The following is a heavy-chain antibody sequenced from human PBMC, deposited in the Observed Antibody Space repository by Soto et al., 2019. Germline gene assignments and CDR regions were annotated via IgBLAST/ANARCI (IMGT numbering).Heavy chain of an antibody. Sequence: EVQLVDSGGGLVQPGGSLRLSCAASGFTFSSYWMHWVRQAPGKGLVWVSRINSDGSSTSYADSVNGGFTISRDKAKNTLYLQVNNLSAEDTAVYHCTSVSSEVDWLVRGLYYYCYGMDVWGPGTTV. D-gene: IGHD3-9*01. CDR2: INSDGSST. J-gene: IGHJ6*01. CDR1: GFTFSSYW. CDR3: TSVSSEVDWLVRGLYYYCYGMDV. V-gene: IGHV3-74*01.